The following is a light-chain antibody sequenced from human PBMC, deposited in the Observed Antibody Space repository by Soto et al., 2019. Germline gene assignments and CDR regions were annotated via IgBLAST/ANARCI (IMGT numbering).Light chain of an antibody. J-gene: IGKJ2*01. CDR3: EQFTLPRT. CDR2: EAV. CDR1: QPIGRS. Sequence: DIQMTQSPSSLSASIGDTVTIACQASQPIGRSLKWYQLKPGKAPKLLIYEAVEPETGVPSWFSGGGSGTHFTLTIHSLAPDDFATYSCEQFTLPRTFGQGTRLEVK. V-gene: IGKV1-33*01.